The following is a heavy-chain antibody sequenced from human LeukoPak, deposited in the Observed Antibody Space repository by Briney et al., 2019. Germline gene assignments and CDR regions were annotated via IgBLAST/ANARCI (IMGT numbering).Heavy chain of an antibody. CDR2: INPNSGGT. J-gene: IGHJ6*02. CDR3: ARANGEGYCSSPSCYGGYYYYYGMDV. Sequence: ASVKVSCKASGYTFTGYYMHWVRQAPGQGLEWMGWINPNSGGTNYAQKFQGRVTMTRDTSISTAYMELSRLRSDDTAVYYCARANGEGYCSSPSCYGGYYYYYGMDVWGQGTTVTVSS. D-gene: IGHD2-2*01. V-gene: IGHV1-2*02. CDR1: GYTFTGYY.